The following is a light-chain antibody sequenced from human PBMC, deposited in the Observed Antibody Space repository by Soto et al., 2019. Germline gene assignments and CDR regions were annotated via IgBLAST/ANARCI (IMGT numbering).Light chain of an antibody. CDR2: DSS. J-gene: IGKJ2*01. Sequence: EIVLTQSPGTLSLSPGETASLSCWASQSIISNFLAWYQQRRGQPPRLLIYDSSRRASGTPARFTGSGSGTDFTLTISRVEPEDSAVYYCQQTFHSPSTFGQGTRLEI. V-gene: IGKV3-20*01. CDR1: QSIISNF. CDR3: QQTFHSPST.